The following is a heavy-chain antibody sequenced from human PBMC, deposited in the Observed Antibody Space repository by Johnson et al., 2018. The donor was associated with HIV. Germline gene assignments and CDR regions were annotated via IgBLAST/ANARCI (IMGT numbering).Heavy chain of an antibody. CDR1: GFTFSRYG. D-gene: IGHD3-22*01. Sequence: QVQLVESGGGVVQPGRSLRLSCAASGFTFSRYGMHWVRQAPGKGLEWVAVIWYDGSNKYYADSVKGRFTISRDNSKNTLYLQMNSLRAEDTAVYYCARVTKYYFDSSVDAFDIWGQGTVVTVSS. J-gene: IGHJ3*02. CDR2: IWYDGSNK. CDR3: ARVTKYYFDSSVDAFDI. V-gene: IGHV3-33*08.